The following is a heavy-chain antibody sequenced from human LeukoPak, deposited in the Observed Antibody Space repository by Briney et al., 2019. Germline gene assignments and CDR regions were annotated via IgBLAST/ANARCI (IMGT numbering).Heavy chain of an antibody. J-gene: IGHJ4*02. V-gene: IGHV4-61*09. CDR3: ARVFGGFGEDY. CDR1: GDSISSGSYY. CDR2: IHTSGST. D-gene: IGHD3-10*01. Sequence: SETLSLTCTVSGDSISSGSYYWSWIRQPAGKGLEWIGHIHTSGSTNYNPSLKSRVTISVDTSKNQFSLKLSSVTAADTAVHYCARVFGGFGEDYWGQGTLVTVSS.